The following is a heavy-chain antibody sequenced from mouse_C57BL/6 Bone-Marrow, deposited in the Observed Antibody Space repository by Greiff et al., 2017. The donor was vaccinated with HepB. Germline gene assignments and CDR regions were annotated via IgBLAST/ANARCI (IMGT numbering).Heavy chain of an antibody. D-gene: IGHD2-4*01. Sequence: VQLKESEGGLVQPGSSMKPSCTASGFTFSDYYMAWVRQVPEKGLEWVANINYDGSSTYYLDSLKSRFIISRDNAKNILYLQMSSLKSEDTATYYCARAAYYDYDGRFAYWGQGTLVTVSA. CDR1: GFTFSDYY. V-gene: IGHV5-16*01. CDR3: ARAAYYDYDGRFAY. CDR2: INYDGSST. J-gene: IGHJ3*01.